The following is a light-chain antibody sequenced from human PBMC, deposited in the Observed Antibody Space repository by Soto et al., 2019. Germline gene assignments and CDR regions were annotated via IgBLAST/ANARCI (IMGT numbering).Light chain of an antibody. CDR1: QSISSY. CDR3: QQSYSTPT. CDR2: AAS. Sequence: DIQMTPAPSSLSASVGDRVTITCRASQSISSYLNWYQQKPGKAPKLLIYAASSLQSGVPSRFSGSGSATDFTLTISSLLPEDFATYYCQQSYSTPTFGQGTKVDI. J-gene: IGKJ1*01. V-gene: IGKV1-39*01.